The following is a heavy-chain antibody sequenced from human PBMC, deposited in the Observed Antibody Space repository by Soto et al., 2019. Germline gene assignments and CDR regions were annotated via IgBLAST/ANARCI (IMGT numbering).Heavy chain of an antibody. J-gene: IGHJ3*02. CDR3: ARDQGQQLHLYSAFDI. D-gene: IGHD6-13*01. V-gene: IGHV4-30-2*01. CDR1: GGSISSGGYS. Sequence: SETLSLTCAASGGSISSGGYSWSWIRQPPGKGLEWIGYIYHSGSTYYNPSLKSRVTISVDRSKNQFSLKLSSVTAADTAVYYCARDQGQQLHLYSAFDIWGQGTMVTVSS. CDR2: IYHSGST.